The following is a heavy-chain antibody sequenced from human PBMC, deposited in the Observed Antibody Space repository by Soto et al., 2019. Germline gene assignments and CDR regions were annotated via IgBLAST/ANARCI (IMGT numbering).Heavy chain of an antibody. J-gene: IGHJ3*02. CDR2: IYYSGST. CDR1: GGSISSGGYY. CDR3: ALAKMAGYCSSTSCLNAFDI. Sequence: SETLSLTCTVSGGSISSGGYYWSWIRQHPGKSLEWIGYIYYSGSTYYNPSLKSRVTISVDTSKNQFSLKLSSVTAADTAVYFCALAKMAGYCSSTSCLNAFDIWGQGTMVTVSS. D-gene: IGHD2-2*01. V-gene: IGHV4-31*03.